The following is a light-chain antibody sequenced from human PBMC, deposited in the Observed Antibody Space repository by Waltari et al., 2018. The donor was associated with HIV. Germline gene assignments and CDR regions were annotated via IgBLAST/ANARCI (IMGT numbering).Light chain of an antibody. J-gene: IGKJ2*01. CDR2: WAS. V-gene: IGKV4-1*01. CDR1: QSVLYSSNNKNY. CDR3: QQYYGSPYT. Sequence: DIVMTQSPDSLAVSLGERATINCKSSQSVLYSSNNKNYLAWYQQKPGQPPKLLIFWASTRESGVPDRFSGSGSGTDFTLTISSLQAEDVADYYCQQYYGSPYTFGQGTKLE.